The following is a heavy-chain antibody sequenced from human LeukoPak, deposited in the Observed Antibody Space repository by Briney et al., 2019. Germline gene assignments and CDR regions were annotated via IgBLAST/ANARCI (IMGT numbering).Heavy chain of an antibody. J-gene: IGHJ3*01. CDR3: ARSSYSSSSSV. V-gene: IGHV3-7*03. CDR1: GFTFSGFW. CDR2: INSDGSEG. Sequence: GGSLRLTCAVSGFTFSGFWMSWSRQAPGKGLEWVASINSDGSEGYYADVVKGRFTISRDNAKNSLYLQINSLRAEDTAVYYCARSSYSSSSSVWGQGTMVTVSS. D-gene: IGHD6-6*01.